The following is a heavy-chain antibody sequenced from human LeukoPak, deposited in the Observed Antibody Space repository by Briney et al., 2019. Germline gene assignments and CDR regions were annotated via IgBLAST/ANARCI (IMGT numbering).Heavy chain of an antibody. CDR1: GGTFSSYA. D-gene: IGHD2-21*01. J-gene: IGHJ4*02. CDR3: ASQEAYCGGDCHYYFDY. Sequence: GPSVKVSCKASGGTFSSYAISWVRQAPGQGLEWMGGIIPIFGTANYAQKFQGRVTITADESTSTAYMELSSLRSEDTAVYYCASQEAYCGGDCHYYFDYWGQGTPVTVSS. V-gene: IGHV1-69*01. CDR2: IIPIFGTA.